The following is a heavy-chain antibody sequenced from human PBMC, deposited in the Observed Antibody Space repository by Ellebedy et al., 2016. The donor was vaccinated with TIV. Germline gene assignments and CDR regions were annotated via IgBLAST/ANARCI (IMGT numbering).Heavy chain of an antibody. V-gene: IGHV1-69*13. Sequence: SVKVSXXASGGTFSSYAISWVRQAPGQGLEWMGGIIPIFGTANYAQKFQGRVTITADESTSTAYMELSSLRSEDTAVYYCARSHHIVVVPAAMKAAYYMDVWGKGTTVTVSS. CDR1: GGTFSSYA. CDR2: IIPIFGTA. D-gene: IGHD2-2*01. J-gene: IGHJ6*03. CDR3: ARSHHIVVVPAAMKAAYYMDV.